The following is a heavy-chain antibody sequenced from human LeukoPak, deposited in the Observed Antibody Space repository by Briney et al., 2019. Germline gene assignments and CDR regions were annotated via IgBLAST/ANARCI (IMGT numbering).Heavy chain of an antibody. D-gene: IGHD1-14*01. V-gene: IGHV4-59*12. J-gene: IGHJ4*02. CDR3: AREIVGGFNPGAY. CDR1: GGSISSYY. CDR2: IHRSGST. Sequence: SETLSLTCTVSGGSISSYYWSWVRQPPGKGLEWIGEIHRSGSTNYNPSLQSRVTISIDRSKNQIALELSSVTAADTAVYYCAREIVGGFNPGAYWGQGTLVTVSS.